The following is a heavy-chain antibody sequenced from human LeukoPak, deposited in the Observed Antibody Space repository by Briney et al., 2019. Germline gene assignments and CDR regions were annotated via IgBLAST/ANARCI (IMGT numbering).Heavy chain of an antibody. CDR2: ISSNGGST. J-gene: IGHJ3*02. Sequence: PGGSLRLSCAASGVTFSTYAMHWVRQAPGKGLEYVSGISSNGGSTYYANSVKGRFTISRDDSKNTLYLQMGSLRAEDMAVYYCARAGYCSSTSCYVDAFDIWGQGTMVTVSS. CDR1: GVTFSTYA. V-gene: IGHV3-64*01. CDR3: ARAGYCSSTSCYVDAFDI. D-gene: IGHD2-2*01.